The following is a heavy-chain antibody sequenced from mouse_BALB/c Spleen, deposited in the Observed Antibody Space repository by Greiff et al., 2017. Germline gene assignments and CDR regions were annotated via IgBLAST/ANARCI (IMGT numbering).Heavy chain of an antibody. CDR2: ISSGGGST. V-gene: IGHV5-12-1*01. D-gene: IGHD2-4*01. CDR3: ARHRGDYDEAWFAY. Sequence: EVQVVESGGGLVKPGGSLKLSCAASGFAFSSYDMSWVRQTPEKRLEWVAYISSGGGSTYYPDTVKGRFTISRDNAKNTLYLQMSSLKSEDTAMYYCARHRGDYDEAWFAYWGQGTLVTVSA. J-gene: IGHJ3*01. CDR1: GFAFSSYD.